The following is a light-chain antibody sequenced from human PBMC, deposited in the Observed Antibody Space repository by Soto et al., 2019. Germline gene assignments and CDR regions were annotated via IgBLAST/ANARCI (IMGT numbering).Light chain of an antibody. CDR3: QQYNSYPS. J-gene: IGKJ4*01. CDR2: KAS. CDR1: QSISSW. Sequence: DIQMTQSPSTLSASVGDRVTITCRASQSISSWLAWYQQKPGKAPKLLIYKASSLESGVPSRFSGSGSGTEFTLTISRLQPDDCATYYCQQYNSYPSFGGGTKVEIK. V-gene: IGKV1-5*03.